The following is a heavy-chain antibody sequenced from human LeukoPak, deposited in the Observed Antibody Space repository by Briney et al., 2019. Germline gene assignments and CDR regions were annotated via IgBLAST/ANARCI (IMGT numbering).Heavy chain of an antibody. CDR2: ISGSGDST. CDR1: GFTFNSYA. Sequence: GGSLRLSCAASGFTFNSYAMSWVRQAPGKGLEWVSTISGSGDSTYYADSVKGRFTISRDNSKNTLYLQMNSLRAEDTAEYYCAKLVISAILRSNWFDPWGQGTLVTVSS. J-gene: IGHJ5*02. V-gene: IGHV3-23*01. D-gene: IGHD3-16*02. CDR3: AKLVISAILRSNWFDP.